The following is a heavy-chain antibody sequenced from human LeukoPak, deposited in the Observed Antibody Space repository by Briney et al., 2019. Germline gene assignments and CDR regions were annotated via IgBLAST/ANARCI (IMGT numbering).Heavy chain of an antibody. CDR3: ARGYSGYDFKKGYYYYYMDV. Sequence: SVKVSCKASGYTFTTYYMHWVRQAPGQGLEWMGGIIPIFGTANYAQKFQGRVTITADESTSTAYMELSSLRSEDTAVYYCARGYSGYDFKKGYYYYYMDVWGKGTTVTISS. D-gene: IGHD5-12*01. J-gene: IGHJ6*03. CDR2: IIPIFGTA. CDR1: GYTFTTYY. V-gene: IGHV1-69*13.